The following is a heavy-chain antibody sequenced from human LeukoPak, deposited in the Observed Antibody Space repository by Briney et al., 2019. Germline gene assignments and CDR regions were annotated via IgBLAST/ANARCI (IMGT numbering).Heavy chain of an antibody. CDR1: GGSISSGDYY. CDR3: ARAPNSYYDSSGYPY. D-gene: IGHD3-22*01. J-gene: IGHJ4*02. Sequence: SQTLSLTCTVSGGSISSGDYYWSWIRQPPGKGLERIGYIYYSGSTYYNPSLKSRVTISVDTSKDQFSLKLSSVTAADTAVYYCARAPNSYYDSSGYPYWGQGTLVTVSS. V-gene: IGHV4-30-4*08. CDR2: IYYSGST.